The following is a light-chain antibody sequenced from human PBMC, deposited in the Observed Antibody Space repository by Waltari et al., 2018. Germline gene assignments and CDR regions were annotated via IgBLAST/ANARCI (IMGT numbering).Light chain of an antibody. V-gene: IGKV1-39*01. Sequence: DIQKTQSPSSLSASVGDRVTITCRASQSVSHYLSWYQQKPGRAPVLLIYAASSLQSGVPSRFSGSGSGTDFTLTISSLQPDDFASYFCQQSFNVPTFGPGTRVEVK. CDR2: AAS. J-gene: IGKJ1*01. CDR1: QSVSHY. CDR3: QQSFNVPT.